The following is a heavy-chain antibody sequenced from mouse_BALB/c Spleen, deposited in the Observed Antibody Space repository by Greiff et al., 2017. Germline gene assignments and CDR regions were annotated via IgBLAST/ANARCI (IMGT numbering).Heavy chain of an antibody. V-gene: IGHV3-2*02. Sequence: VQLQQSGPGLVKPSQSLSLTCTVTGYSITSDYAWNWIRQFPGNKLEWMGYISYSGSTSYNPSLKSRISITRDTSKNQFFLQLNSVTTEDTATYYCARGGYGNPYYYAMDYWGQGTSVTVSS. CDR3: ARGGYGNPYYYAMDY. CDR2: ISYSGST. D-gene: IGHD2-10*02. CDR1: GYSITSDYA. J-gene: IGHJ4*01.